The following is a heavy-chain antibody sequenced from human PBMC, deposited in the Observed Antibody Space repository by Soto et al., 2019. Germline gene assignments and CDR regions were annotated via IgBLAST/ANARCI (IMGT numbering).Heavy chain of an antibody. Sequence: QVQLVQSGAEVKKPGSSVKVSCKASGGTFSSYAISWVRQAPGQGLEWMGGIIPIFGTANYAQKFQGRVTITADESTSTAYMELSSLRSEDTAVYYCARDRRPKYSSSLGGMDVWGQGTTFTVSS. CDR1: GGTFSSYA. CDR3: ARDRRPKYSSSLGGMDV. CDR2: IIPIFGTA. D-gene: IGHD6-13*01. V-gene: IGHV1-69*12. J-gene: IGHJ6*02.